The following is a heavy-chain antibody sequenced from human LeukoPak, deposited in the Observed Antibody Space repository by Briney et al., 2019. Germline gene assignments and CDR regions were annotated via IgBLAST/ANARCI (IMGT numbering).Heavy chain of an antibody. CDR2: IYTSGST. CDR1: GGSISSGSYY. D-gene: IGHD2-2*01. J-gene: IGHJ4*02. Sequence: NPSETLSLTCTVSGGSISSGSYYWSWIRQPAGKGLEWIGRIYTSGSTNYNPSLKSRVTTSVDTSKNQFSLKLSSVTAADTAVYYCARDQGSTSAIDYWGQGTLVTVSS. V-gene: IGHV4-61*02. CDR3: ARDQGSTSAIDY.